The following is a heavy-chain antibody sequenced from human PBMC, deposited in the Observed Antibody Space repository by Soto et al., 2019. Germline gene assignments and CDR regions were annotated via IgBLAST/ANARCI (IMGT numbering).Heavy chain of an antibody. CDR2: ISSSSSYT. CDR3: ARDRPIAARPDYYYYYGMDV. CDR1: GFTFSDYY. Sequence: QVQLVESGGGLVKPGGSLRLSCAASGFTFSDYYMSWIRQAPGKGLEWVSYISSSSSYTNYADSVKGRFTISRDNAKNSLYLQMESLRAEDTAVYYCARDRPIAARPDYYYYYGMDVWGQGTTVTVSS. V-gene: IGHV3-11*06. D-gene: IGHD6-6*01. J-gene: IGHJ6*02.